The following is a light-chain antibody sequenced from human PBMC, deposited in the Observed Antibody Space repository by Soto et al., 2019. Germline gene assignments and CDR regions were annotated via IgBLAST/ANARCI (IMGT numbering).Light chain of an antibody. J-gene: IGKJ2*01. CDR2: GVF. CDR1: QSVKSNY. Sequence: ETVLTQSPGTVSLSPGERATLSYRTSQSVKSNYLAWYQQKPGQAPRLLIYGVFNRATGIPDRFSGSGSGTDFTLTISGLEPEDSAVYYCQHYDGSPRTFGQGTKLEI. CDR3: QHYDGSPRT. V-gene: IGKV3-20*01.